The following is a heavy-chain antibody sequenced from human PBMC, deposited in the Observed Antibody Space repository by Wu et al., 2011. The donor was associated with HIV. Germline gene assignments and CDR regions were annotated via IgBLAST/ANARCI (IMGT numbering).Heavy chain of an antibody. CDR1: GYMFTSYG. J-gene: IGHJ5*02. V-gene: IGHV1-18*01. CDR3: AREGLMNMIVNKGWLDP. D-gene: IGHD3-16*01. CDR2: ISVNNDNT. Sequence: QVQLVQSGAEVKKPGASVKVSCKASGYMFTSYGISWVRQAPGQGLEWMGWISVNNDNTNYPQRFQDRVTMTTDTSTKTAYLELRNLRSDDTAVYYCAREGLMNMIVNKGWLDPWGRGTLVTVSS.